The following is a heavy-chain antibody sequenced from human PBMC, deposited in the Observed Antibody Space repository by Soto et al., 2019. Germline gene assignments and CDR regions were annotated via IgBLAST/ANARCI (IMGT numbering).Heavy chain of an antibody. CDR2: IYYSGST. CDR1: GGSISSSSYY. CDR3: ARPDCSGGSCYSSWFDP. D-gene: IGHD2-15*01. V-gene: IGHV4-39*01. J-gene: IGHJ5*02. Sequence: QLQLQESGPGLVKPSETLSLTCTVSGGSISSSSYYWGWIRQPPGKGLEWIGSIYYSGSTYYNPSLKRRVTISVDTSKNQFSLKLSSVTAADTAVYYCARPDCSGGSCYSSWFDPWGQGTLVTVSS.